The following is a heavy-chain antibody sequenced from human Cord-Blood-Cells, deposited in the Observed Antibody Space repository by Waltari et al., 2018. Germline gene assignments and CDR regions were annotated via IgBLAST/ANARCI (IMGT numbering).Heavy chain of an antibody. CDR1: GGSFSGYY. CDR3: ARGHVPADFWSGYYYYYYYYGMDV. J-gene: IGHJ6*02. CDR2: INNSGST. V-gene: IGHV4-34*01. D-gene: IGHD3-3*01. Sequence: QVQLQQWGAGLLKPSETLSLTCAVYGGSFSGYYWRWIRQPPGKGLEWFGEINNSGSTNYNPSLKSRVTISVDTSKNQFSLKLSSVTAADTAVYYCARGHVPADFWSGYYYYYYYYGMDVWGQGTTVTVSS.